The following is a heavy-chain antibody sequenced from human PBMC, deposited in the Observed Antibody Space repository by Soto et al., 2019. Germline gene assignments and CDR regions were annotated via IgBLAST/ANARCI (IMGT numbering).Heavy chain of an antibody. CDR1: GFTFSSYA. V-gene: IGHV3-23*01. CDR3: AKSPRSGYSSTHRWFDP. J-gene: IGHJ5*02. CDR2: ISGSGGST. D-gene: IGHD6-13*01. Sequence: EVQLLESGGGLVQPGGSLRLSCAASGFTFSSYAMSWVRQAPGKGLEWVSAISGSGGSTYYADSVKGRFTISRDNSKNTLYLQMNSLRAEDTAVYYCAKSPRSGYSSTHRWFDPWGQGTLVTVSS.